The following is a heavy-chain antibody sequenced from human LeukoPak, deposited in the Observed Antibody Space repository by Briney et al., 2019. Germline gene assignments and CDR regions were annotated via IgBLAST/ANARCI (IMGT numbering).Heavy chain of an antibody. CDR3: ARGGYYGSGSLFWFDP. V-gene: IGHV3-21*01. CDR1: GFTFSSYS. D-gene: IGHD3-10*01. CDR2: ISSSSSYI. J-gene: IGHJ5*02. Sequence: PGGSMRLSCAASGFTFSSYSMNWVRQAPGKGLEWVSSISSSSSYIYYADSVKGRFTISRDNAKNSLYLQMNSLRAEDTAVYYCARGGYYGSGSLFWFDPWGQGTLVTVSS.